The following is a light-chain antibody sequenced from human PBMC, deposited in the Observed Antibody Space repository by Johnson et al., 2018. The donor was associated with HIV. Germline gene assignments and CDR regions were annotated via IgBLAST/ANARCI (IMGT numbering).Light chain of an antibody. CDR2: DNN. Sequence: QSVLTQPPSVSAAPGQEVTISCSGSSSNIGHNSVSWYQQFPGTAPKLLIYDNNKRPSGIPDRFSGSKSGTSATLDITGLQTGDEADYYCGTWDTRLSVLYVFGSGTKVTVL. J-gene: IGLJ1*01. V-gene: IGLV1-51*01. CDR3: GTWDTRLSVLYV. CDR1: SSNIGHNS.